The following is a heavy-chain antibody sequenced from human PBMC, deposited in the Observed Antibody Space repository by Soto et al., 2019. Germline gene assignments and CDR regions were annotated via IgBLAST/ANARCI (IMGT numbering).Heavy chain of an antibody. CDR2: INHSGST. CDR3: ALGYSYGCYADY. CDR1: GGSFSGYY. Sequence: QVQLQQWGAGLLKPSETLSLTCAVYGGSFSGYYWSWIRQPPGKGLEWIGAINHSGSTNYNPSLKSRVTISVDTSKNQFSLKLSSVTAADTAVYYCALGYSYGCYADYWGQGTLVTVSS. J-gene: IGHJ4*02. V-gene: IGHV4-34*01. D-gene: IGHD5-18*01.